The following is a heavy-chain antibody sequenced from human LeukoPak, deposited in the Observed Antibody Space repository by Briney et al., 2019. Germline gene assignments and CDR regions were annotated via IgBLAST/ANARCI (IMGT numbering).Heavy chain of an antibody. D-gene: IGHD1-26*01. Sequence: ASVKVSCKASGYTFSSYGISWVRQAPGQGLEWMGWINPNSGGTNYAQKFQGRVTMTRDTSISTAYMELSRLRSDDTAVYYCARGMEPYYYMDVWGKGTTVTVSS. CDR2: INPNSGGT. V-gene: IGHV1-2*02. CDR3: ARGMEPYYYMDV. CDR1: GYTFSSYG. J-gene: IGHJ6*03.